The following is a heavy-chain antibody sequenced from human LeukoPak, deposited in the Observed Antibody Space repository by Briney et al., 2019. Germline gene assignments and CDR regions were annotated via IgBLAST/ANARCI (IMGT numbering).Heavy chain of an antibody. V-gene: IGHV3-30*04. CDR1: GFTFSTYA. Sequence: PGGSLRLSCAASGFTFSTYAMHWARQAPGKGLEWLALISYDESRKHFADSVKGRFTISRDNPKNTLYLQMNSLRAEDTAVYYCAKGWQPSNYWGQGTLVTVSS. D-gene: IGHD2-15*01. CDR2: ISYDESRK. CDR3: AKGWQPSNY. J-gene: IGHJ4*02.